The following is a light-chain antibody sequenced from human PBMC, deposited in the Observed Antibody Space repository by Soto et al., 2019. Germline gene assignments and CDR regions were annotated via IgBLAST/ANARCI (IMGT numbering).Light chain of an antibody. CDR1: QSLYNSNNLNY. CDR2: WAS. V-gene: IGKV4-1*01. Sequence: DIVMTQSPDSLAVSLGERATINCKSSQSLYNSNNLNYLAWYQQKPGQPPNLLLYWASTRESGVPDRFRGSGSWTDFPPNISSLQAAEVAVYFWPEYHSNSSTFCQGTKLGIK. J-gene: IGKJ2*01. CDR3: PEYHSNSST.